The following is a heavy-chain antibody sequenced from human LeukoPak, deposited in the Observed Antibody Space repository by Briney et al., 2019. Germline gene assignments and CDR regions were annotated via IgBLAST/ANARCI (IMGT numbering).Heavy chain of an antibody. V-gene: IGHV4-30-4*01. CDR3: ARVHFLWFGELFAQH. CDR1: GGSISSGDYY. CDR2: IYYSGST. J-gene: IGHJ1*01. Sequence: SQTLSLTCTVSGGSISSGDYYWSWIRQPPGKGLEWIGYIYYSGSTYYNPSLKSRVTTSVDTSKNQFSLKLSSVTAADTAVYYCARVHFLWFGELFAQHWGQGTLVTVSS. D-gene: IGHD3-10*01.